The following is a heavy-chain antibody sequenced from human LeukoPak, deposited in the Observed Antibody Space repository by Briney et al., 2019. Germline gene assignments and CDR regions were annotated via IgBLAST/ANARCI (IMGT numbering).Heavy chain of an antibody. D-gene: IGHD3-3*02. CDR3: ARVTLTFSDAFDI. J-gene: IGHJ3*02. CDR1: GGSFSGYY. CDR2: INHSGST. V-gene: IGHV4-34*01. Sequence: PSETLSLTCAVYGGSFSGYYWSWIRQPPGKGLEWIGEINHSGSTNYNPSLKSRVTISVDTSKNQFSLKLSSVTAADTAVYYCARVTLTFSDAFDIWGQGTMVTVSS.